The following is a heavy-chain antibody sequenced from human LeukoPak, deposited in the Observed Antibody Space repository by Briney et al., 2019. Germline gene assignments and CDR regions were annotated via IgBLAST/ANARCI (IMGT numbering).Heavy chain of an antibody. D-gene: IGHD2-21*01. V-gene: IGHV4-30-2*01. CDR2: IYHSGST. CDR3: ARDLYSRY. CDR1: GGSISSGGYS. Sequence: PSETLSLTCAVSGGSISSGGYSWSWIRQPPGKGLEWIGYIYHSGSTYYNPSLKSRVTISVDRSKNQFSLKLSSVTAADTAVYYCARDLYSRYWGQGTLVTVSS. J-gene: IGHJ4*02.